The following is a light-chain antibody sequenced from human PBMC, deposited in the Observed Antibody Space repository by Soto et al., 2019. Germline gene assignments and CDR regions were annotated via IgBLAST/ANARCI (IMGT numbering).Light chain of an antibody. V-gene: IGKV1-13*02. Sequence: AIQLTQSPSSLSASVGDRVTITCRASQGISSALAWYQQKPGKAPKLLIYDASSLESGVPSRFSGSGSGTDFTLTISSMQPEDFATYYCQQFNSYPQTFGQGTRLEIK. CDR1: QGISSA. J-gene: IGKJ5*01. CDR2: DAS. CDR3: QQFNSYPQT.